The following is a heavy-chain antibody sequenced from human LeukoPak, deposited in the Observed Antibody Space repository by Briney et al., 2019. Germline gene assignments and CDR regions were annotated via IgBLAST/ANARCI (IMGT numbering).Heavy chain of an antibody. V-gene: IGHV3-23*01. CDR3: AKASVGAKQWLVRSVEYYFDY. J-gene: IGHJ4*02. CDR1: GFTFSSYA. D-gene: IGHD6-19*01. Sequence: PGGSLRLSCAASGFTFSSYAMSWVRQAPGKGLEWVSAISGSGGSTYYADSVKGRFTISRDNSKNTLYLQMNSLRAEDTAVYYCAKASVGAKQWLVRSVEYYFDYWGQGTLVTVSS. CDR2: ISGSGGST.